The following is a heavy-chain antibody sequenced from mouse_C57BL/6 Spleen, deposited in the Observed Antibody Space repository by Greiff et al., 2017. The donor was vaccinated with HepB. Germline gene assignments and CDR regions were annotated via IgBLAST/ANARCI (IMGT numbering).Heavy chain of an antibody. Sequence: VQLKESGAELVRPGASVKLSCTASGFNIKDYYMHWVKQRPEQGLEWLGRIDPEDGDTEYAPKFQGKATMTADTSSNTAYLQLSSLTSEDTAVYYCTLYYGYDGYAMDYWGQGTSVTVSS. CDR3: TLYYGYDGYAMDY. CDR2: IDPEDGDT. D-gene: IGHD2-2*01. V-gene: IGHV14-1*01. J-gene: IGHJ4*01. CDR1: GFNIKDYY.